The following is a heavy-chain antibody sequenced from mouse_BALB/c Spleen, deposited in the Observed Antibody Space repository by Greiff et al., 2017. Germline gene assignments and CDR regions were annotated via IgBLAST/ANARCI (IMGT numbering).Heavy chain of an antibody. V-gene: IGHV1-54*01. CDR3: ARPWDDYAMDY. D-gene: IGHD4-1*01. J-gene: IGHJ4*01. CDR2: INPGSGGT. Sequence: LVESGAELVRPGTSVKVSCKASGYAFTNYLIEWVKQRPGQGLEWIGVINPGSGGTNYNEKFKGKATLTADKSSSTAYMQLSSLTSDDSAVYFCARPWDDYAMDYWGQGTSVTVSS. CDR1: GYAFTNYL.